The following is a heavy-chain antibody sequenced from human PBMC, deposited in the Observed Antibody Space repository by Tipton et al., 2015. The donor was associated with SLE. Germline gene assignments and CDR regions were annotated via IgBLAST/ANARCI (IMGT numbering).Heavy chain of an antibody. CDR1: GFTFSASA. Sequence: SLRLSCAASGFTFSASAMHWVRQAPGKGLEWVAVLSYNGKNELYADSVKGRFTISRDNSWKTLYLQMDSLRPEDTAMYYCARDPQAPGYFDYWGQGTLVTVSS. V-gene: IGHV3-30*01. CDR3: ARDPQAPGYFDY. J-gene: IGHJ4*02. CDR2: LSYNGKNE. D-gene: IGHD1-14*01.